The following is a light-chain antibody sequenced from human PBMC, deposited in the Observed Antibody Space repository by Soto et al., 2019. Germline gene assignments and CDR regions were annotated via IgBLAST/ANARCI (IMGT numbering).Light chain of an antibody. CDR3: QQYNSYRA. V-gene: IGKV1-5*03. Sequence: DVQMTQSPSTLSASVGERVTITCRASESIDSWLAWHQQKPGRAPKLLISKASSLESGVPSRFSGSGFGTEFTLTISSLQPDDFATYYCQQYNSYRAFGQGTK. J-gene: IGKJ1*01. CDR2: KAS. CDR1: ESIDSW.